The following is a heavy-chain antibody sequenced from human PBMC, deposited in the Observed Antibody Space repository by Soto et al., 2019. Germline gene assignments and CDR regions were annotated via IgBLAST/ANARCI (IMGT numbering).Heavy chain of an antibody. Sequence: QVQLVQSGAEVKKPGASVKVSCKASGYTFTGYYMHWVRQTPGQGLVWMGWINPNSGGTNYAQKFQGRVTMTRDTSISTAYMALSRLRSDDTAVYYCARGPPRVAATAGYWCMDVWGQGSTVTVSS. V-gene: IGHV1-2*02. CDR2: INPNSGGT. CDR3: ARGPPRVAATAGYWCMDV. D-gene: IGHD2-15*01. J-gene: IGHJ6*02. CDR1: GYTFTGYY.